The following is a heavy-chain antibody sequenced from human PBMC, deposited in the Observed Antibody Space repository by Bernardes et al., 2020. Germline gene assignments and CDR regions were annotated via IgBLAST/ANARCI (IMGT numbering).Heavy chain of an antibody. Sequence: TLSLTCAVYGGSFSGYYWSWIRQPPGKGLEWIGEINHSGSTNYNPSLKSRVTISVDTSKNQFSLKLSSVTAADTAVYYCARGGRIAAAGDKYFDYWGQGTLVTVSS. CDR3: ARGGRIAAAGDKYFDY. J-gene: IGHJ4*02. V-gene: IGHV4-34*01. D-gene: IGHD6-13*01. CDR2: INHSGST. CDR1: GGSFSGYY.